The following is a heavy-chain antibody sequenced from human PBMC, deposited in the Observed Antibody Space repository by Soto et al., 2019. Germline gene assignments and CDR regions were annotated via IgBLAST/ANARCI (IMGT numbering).Heavy chain of an antibody. CDR1: GGTFSSYA. CDR2: IIPIFGTA. J-gene: IGHJ4*02. V-gene: IGHV1-69*01. CDR3: ARDSSGYFFPPYYFDY. D-gene: IGHD3-22*01. Sequence: QVQLVQSGAEVKKPGSSVKVSCKASGGTFSSYAISWVRQAPGQGLEWMGGIIPIFGTANYAQKFQGRVTITADESTSTADMDLSSLRSEDTAVYYCARDSSGYFFPPYYFDYWGQGTLVTVSS.